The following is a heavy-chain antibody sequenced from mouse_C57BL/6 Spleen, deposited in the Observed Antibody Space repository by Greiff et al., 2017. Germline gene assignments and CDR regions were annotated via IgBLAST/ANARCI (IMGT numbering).Heavy chain of an antibody. CDR1: GYTFTSYD. J-gene: IGHJ1*03. V-gene: IGHV1-85*01. CDR2: IYPRDGST. CDR3: ARPYYYGSSYWYFDV. Sequence: QVQLQQSGPELVKPGASVKLSCTASGYTFTSYDINWVKQRPGQGLEWIGWIYPRDGSTKYNEKFKGKATLTVDTSSSTAYMELHSLTSEDSAVXFCARPYYYGSSYWYFDVWGTGTTVTVSS. D-gene: IGHD1-1*01.